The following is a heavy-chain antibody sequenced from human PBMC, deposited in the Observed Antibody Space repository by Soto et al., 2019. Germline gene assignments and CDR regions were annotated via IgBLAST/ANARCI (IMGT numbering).Heavy chain of an antibody. D-gene: IGHD3-16*01. V-gene: IGHV1-18*01. CDR2: ISAYNGNT. J-gene: IGHJ6*02. Sequence: ASVKVSCKASGYTFTSDGISWVRQAPGQGHEWMGWISAYNGNTNYAQKLQGRVTMTKDTSTSTVYMELSSLRSEETAVYYCAQCLLGVNYYYGMDVWG. CDR1: GYTFTSDG. CDR3: AQCLLGVNYYYGMDV.